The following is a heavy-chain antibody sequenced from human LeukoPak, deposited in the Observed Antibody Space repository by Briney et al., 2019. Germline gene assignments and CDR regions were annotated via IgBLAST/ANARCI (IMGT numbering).Heavy chain of an antibody. V-gene: IGHV3-23*01. D-gene: IGHD7-27*01. CDR1: GFTFSSYA. CDR2: IRGSGGST. Sequence: GGFLRLSCAASGFTFSSYAMSWVRQAPGKGLGWVSTIRGSGGSTYYADSVEGRFTISRDNSKSTLYLQMNSLRAEDTAVYYCAKRDWGHGAFDIWGQGTMVAVSS. CDR3: AKRDWGHGAFDI. J-gene: IGHJ3*02.